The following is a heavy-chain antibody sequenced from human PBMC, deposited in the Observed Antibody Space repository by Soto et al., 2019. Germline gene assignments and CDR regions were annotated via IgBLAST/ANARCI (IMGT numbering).Heavy chain of an antibody. Sequence: PSETLSLTCTVSGGSISSGDYYWSWIRQPPGKGLEWIGYIYYSGSTYYNPSLKSRVTISVDTSKNQFSLKLSSVTAADTAVYYCARDLPRRYYGSGSYYYYYYGMDVWGQGTTVTVSS. CDR2: IYYSGST. V-gene: IGHV4-30-4*02. CDR3: ARDLPRRYYGSGSYYYYYYGMDV. J-gene: IGHJ6*02. D-gene: IGHD3-10*01. CDR1: GGSISSGDYY.